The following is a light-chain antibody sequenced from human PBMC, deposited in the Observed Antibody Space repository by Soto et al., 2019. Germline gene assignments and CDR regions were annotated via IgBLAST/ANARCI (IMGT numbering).Light chain of an antibody. V-gene: IGLV2-14*01. CDR2: EVS. CDR3: SSHTSSSTWL. CDR1: SSDVGGYSY. J-gene: IGLJ3*02. Sequence: QSVLTQPASVSGSPGQSITISCTGSSSDVGGYSYVSWYQQHPGKAPKLMIYEVSNRPSGVSNRFSGSKSGNTAPLTISGLQTEDEADYYCSSHTSSSTWLFGGGTKLTVL.